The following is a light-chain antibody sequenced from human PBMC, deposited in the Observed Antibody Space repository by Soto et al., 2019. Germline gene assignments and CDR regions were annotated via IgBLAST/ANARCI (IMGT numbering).Light chain of an antibody. Sequence: EIVMTQSPATLSVSPGERATLSCRASQSVSSNLAWYQQKPGQAPRLLIYGASTRATGIPARFSGSGSGTEVTITISSLQSEDFAVYYCQQYNNWPPNTFGGGTKVEIK. CDR2: GAS. J-gene: IGKJ4*01. CDR3: QQYNNWPPNT. CDR1: QSVSSN. V-gene: IGKV3-15*01.